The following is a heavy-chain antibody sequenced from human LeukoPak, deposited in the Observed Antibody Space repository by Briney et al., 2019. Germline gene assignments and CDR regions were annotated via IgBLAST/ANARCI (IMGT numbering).Heavy chain of an antibody. V-gene: IGHV3-23*01. CDR3: TKTHGGAATIKYFQH. D-gene: IGHD5-12*01. CDR2: ISGSGGST. J-gene: IGHJ1*01. CDR1: GFTFSSYA. Sequence: GGSLRLSCAASGFTFSSYAMSWVRQAPGKGLEWVSAISGSGGSTYYADSVKGRFTISRDNSKNTLYLQMNSLRAEETALYYCTKTHGGAATIKYFQHWGQGTLVTVSS.